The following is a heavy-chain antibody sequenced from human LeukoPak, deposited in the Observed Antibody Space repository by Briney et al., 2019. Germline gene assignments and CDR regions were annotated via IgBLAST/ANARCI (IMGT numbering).Heavy chain of an antibody. V-gene: IGHV1-2*02. J-gene: IGHJ6*02. CDR1: GYTFTGYY. D-gene: IGHD5-24*01. CDR3: ARVPYKTQDHYYYYYGMDV. CDR2: INPNSGGT. Sequence: GASMKVSCKASGYTFTGYYMHWVRQAPGQGLEWMGWINPNSGGTNYAQKFQGRVTMTRDTSISTAYMELSRLRSDDTAVYYCARVPYKTQDHYYYYYGMDVWGQGTTVTVSS.